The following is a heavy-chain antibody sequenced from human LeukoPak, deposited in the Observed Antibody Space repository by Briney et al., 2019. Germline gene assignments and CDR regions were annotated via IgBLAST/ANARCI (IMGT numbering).Heavy chain of an antibody. V-gene: IGHV3-7*01. Sequence: PGGSLRLSCAASGFTFSSYWMSWVRQAPGKGLEWVANIKQDGSEKYHVDSVKGRFTISRDNAENSLYLQMNSLRAEDTAVYYCGVSRTLDYWGRGTLVTVSS. D-gene: IGHD1-14*01. CDR1: GFTFSSYW. J-gene: IGHJ4*02. CDR2: IKQDGSEK. CDR3: GVSRTLDY.